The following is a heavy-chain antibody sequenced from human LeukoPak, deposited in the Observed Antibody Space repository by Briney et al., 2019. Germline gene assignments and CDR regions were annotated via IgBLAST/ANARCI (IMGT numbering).Heavy chain of an antibody. Sequence: PSETLSLTCTVSGGSISNYYWSWIRQPPGKGLEWIGYIYYNGTTDYNPSLKSRVTISVDTSKKQFSLRLSSVTAADTAVYFCARGVRIAVADPHLDYWGQGTLVTVSS. CDR1: GGSISNYY. CDR3: ARGVRIAVADPHLDY. V-gene: IGHV4-59*12. J-gene: IGHJ4*02. CDR2: IYYNGTT. D-gene: IGHD6-19*01.